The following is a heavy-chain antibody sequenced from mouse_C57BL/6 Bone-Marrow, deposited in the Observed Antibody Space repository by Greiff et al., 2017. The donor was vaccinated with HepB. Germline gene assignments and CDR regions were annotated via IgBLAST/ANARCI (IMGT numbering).Heavy chain of an antibody. V-gene: IGHV1-18*01. CDR2: INPNNGGT. CDR1: GYTFTDYN. CDR3: ARERVITTVVASYYAMDD. J-gene: IGHJ4*01. Sequence: EVQLQQSGPELVKPGASVKIPCKASGYTFTDYNMDWVKQSHGKSLEWIGDINPNNGGTIYNQKFKGKATLTVDKSSSTAYMELRSLTSEDTAVYYCARERVITTVVASYYAMDDWGQGTSVTVSS. D-gene: IGHD1-1*01.